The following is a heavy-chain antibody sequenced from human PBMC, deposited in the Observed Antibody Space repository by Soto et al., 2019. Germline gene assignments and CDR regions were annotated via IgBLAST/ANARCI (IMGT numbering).Heavy chain of an antibody. CDR2: IYYSGST. J-gene: IGHJ6*03. Sequence: SETLSLTCTVSGGSISSYYWSWIRQPPGKGLEWIGYIYYSGSTNYNPSLKSRVTISVDTSKNQFSLKLSSGTAADTAVYYCARDLSSGSYYGYYYYYMDVWGKGTTVTVSS. D-gene: IGHD1-26*01. CDR3: ARDLSSGSYYGYYYYYMDV. CDR1: GGSISSYY. V-gene: IGHV4-59*01.